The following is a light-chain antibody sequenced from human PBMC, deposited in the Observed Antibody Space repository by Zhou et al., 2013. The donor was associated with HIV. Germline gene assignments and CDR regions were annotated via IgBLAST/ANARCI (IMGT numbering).Light chain of an antibody. CDR2: AAT. J-gene: IGKJ2*01. CDR1: QGISSH. Sequence: DIQMTQSPSSLSASVGDRVTITCRASQGISSHLAWFQQRPGKAPKSLIYAATILQSGVPSQFSGSGSGTNFTLTITSLQPEDFAVYYCQQYHGYPLTFGQGTKLEIK. V-gene: IGKV1-16*02. CDR3: QQYHGYPLT.